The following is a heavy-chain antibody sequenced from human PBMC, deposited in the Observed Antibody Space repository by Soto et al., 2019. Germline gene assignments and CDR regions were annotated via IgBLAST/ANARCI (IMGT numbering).Heavy chain of an antibody. J-gene: IGHJ6*02. CDR2: VNHSGST. V-gene: IGHV4-34*01. D-gene: IGHD5-12*01. CDR3: ARGGGYDYLDYYYGMDV. Sequence: SDTLPDPNAVYGGSSSSSYWSWIRHSPGKGQEWIGEVNHSGSTNYNPSLKSRVTISVDTSKSHFSLKLTSITAADTAVYYCARGGGYDYLDYYYGMDVWGQWTTVNVS. CDR1: GGSSSSSY.